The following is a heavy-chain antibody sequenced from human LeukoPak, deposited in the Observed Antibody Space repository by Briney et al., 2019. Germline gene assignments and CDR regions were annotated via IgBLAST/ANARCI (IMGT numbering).Heavy chain of an antibody. J-gene: IGHJ4*02. V-gene: IGHV3-23*01. Sequence: GGSLRLSCAASGFTFNNYAMSWVRQAPGKGLEWVSTISGSDDNTYYADSVKGRFTISRDISKNTLYLQMNSLRADDTAVYYCANDFDHWGQGTLVTVSS. CDR1: GFTFNNYA. CDR2: ISGSDDNT. CDR3: ANDFDH.